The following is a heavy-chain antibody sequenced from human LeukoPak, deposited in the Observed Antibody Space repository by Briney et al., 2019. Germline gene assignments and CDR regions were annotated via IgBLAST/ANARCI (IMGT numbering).Heavy chain of an antibody. V-gene: IGHV4-30-2*01. CDR3: ARPHDSR. D-gene: IGHD2-15*01. CDR1: GGSISSGGYS. J-gene: IGHJ4*02. CDR2: IYESGSA. Sequence: PSETLSLTCAVSGGSISSGGYSWSWIRQPPGKGLEWIGHIYESGSAYYSPSLRSRVTISVDRSKNQFSLKLSSVTAADTAVCYCARPHDSRWGQGTLVTVSS.